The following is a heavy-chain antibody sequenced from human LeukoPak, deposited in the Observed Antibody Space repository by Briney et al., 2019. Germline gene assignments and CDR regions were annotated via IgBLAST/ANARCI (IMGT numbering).Heavy chain of an antibody. J-gene: IGHJ5*02. V-gene: IGHV3-74*01. CDR3: AGDNGFSLFAT. D-gene: IGHD5-18*01. Sequence: QPGGSLRLSCAASGFTITPYWMHWVRHVPGKGLVWVSRINSDGYSTNYADSVKGRFTISRGSAKNTLYLQINNLRADDTAVYYCAGDNGFSLFATWGPGTLVTVSS. CDR1: GFTITPYW. CDR2: INSDGYST.